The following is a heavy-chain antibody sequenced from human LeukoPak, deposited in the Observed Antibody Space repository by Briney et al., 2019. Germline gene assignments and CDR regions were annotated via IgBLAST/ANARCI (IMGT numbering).Heavy chain of an antibody. V-gene: IGHV1-24*01. J-gene: IGHJ4*02. Sequence: WASVKVSCKVSGYTLTELSMHWVRQAPGKGLEWMGGFDPEDGETIYAQKFQGRVTMTEDTSTDTAYMELSSLRSEDTAVYYCATGSIVGATTGGGDDDYWGQGTLVTVSS. CDR3: ATGSIVGATTGGGDDDY. D-gene: IGHD1-26*01. CDR1: GYTLTELS. CDR2: FDPEDGET.